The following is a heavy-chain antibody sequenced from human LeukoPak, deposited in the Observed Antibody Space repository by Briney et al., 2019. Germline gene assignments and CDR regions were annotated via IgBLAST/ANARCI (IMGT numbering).Heavy chain of an antibody. Sequence: GGSLRLSCAASGFTFSSYAMSWVRQAPGKGLEWVSAISGSGGSTYYADSVKGRFTISRDNSKNTLYLQMSSLRAEDTAIYFCAKKGVAGGAPYCFDYWGQGTLVTVSS. V-gene: IGHV3-23*01. CDR3: AKKGVAGGAPYCFDY. CDR1: GFTFSSYA. J-gene: IGHJ4*02. CDR2: ISGSGGST. D-gene: IGHD3-16*01.